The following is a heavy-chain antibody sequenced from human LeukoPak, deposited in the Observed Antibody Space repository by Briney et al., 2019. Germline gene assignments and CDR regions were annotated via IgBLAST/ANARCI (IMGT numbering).Heavy chain of an antibody. CDR3: ARDRDYSNTERGFDY. V-gene: IGHV1-2*02. Sequence: ASVKVSCKTSGYTFTNYYIHWVRQAPGQGLEWMGWINPNSGETNSAQKFQGRVTMTGDTSISTAYMELRRVTSDDTAVYYCARDRDYSNTERGFDYWGQGTLVTVSS. CDR1: GYTFTNYY. CDR2: INPNSGET. D-gene: IGHD4-11*01. J-gene: IGHJ4*02.